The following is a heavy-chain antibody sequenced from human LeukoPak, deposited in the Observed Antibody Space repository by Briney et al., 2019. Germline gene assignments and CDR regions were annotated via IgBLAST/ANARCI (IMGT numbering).Heavy chain of an antibody. D-gene: IGHD6-19*01. CDR2: TYYRSKWYN. J-gene: IGHJ5*02. CDR3: ARERCSSGWYWGVDWFDP. V-gene: IGHV6-1*01. Sequence: SQTLSLTCAISGDSVSSNSAAWNWIRQSPSRGLEWLGRTYYRSKWYNDYAVSVKSRITINPDTSKNQFSLQLNSVTPEDTAVYYCARERCSSGWYWGVDWFDPWGQGTLVTVSS. CDR1: GDSVSSNSAA.